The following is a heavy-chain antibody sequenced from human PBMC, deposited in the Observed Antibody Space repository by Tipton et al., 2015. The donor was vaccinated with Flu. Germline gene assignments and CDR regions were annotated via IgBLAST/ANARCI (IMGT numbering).Heavy chain of an antibody. CDR1: GYSISSGYY. J-gene: IGHJ3*01. D-gene: IGHD7-27*01. V-gene: IGHV4-38-2*01. Sequence: TLSLTCAVSGYSISSGYYWGWIRQPPGKGLEWIGSIYHSGSTYYNPSLKSQVTISVDTSKNQFSLKLSSVTAADTAVYYCARHPSSLGAFDVWGQGTMVTVSS. CDR2: IYHSGST. CDR3: ARHPSSLGAFDV.